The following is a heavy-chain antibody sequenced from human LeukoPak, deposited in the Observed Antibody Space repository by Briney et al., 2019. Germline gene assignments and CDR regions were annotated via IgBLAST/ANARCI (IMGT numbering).Heavy chain of an antibody. CDR2: ISGTGGST. D-gene: IGHD3-22*01. J-gene: IGHJ4*02. CDR3: ARDLRDSSGYYAYFDY. V-gene: IGHV3-23*01. CDR1: GFTFGGYA. Sequence: GGSLRLSCTASGFTFGGYAMSWVRQAPGKGLEWVSGISGTGGSTYYADSVKGRFTISRDIPKNTLYLQMNSLRAEDTAVYYCARDLRDSSGYYAYFDYWGQGTLVTVSS.